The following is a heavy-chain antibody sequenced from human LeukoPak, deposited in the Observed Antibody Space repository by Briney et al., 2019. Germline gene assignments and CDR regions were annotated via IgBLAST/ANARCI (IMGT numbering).Heavy chain of an antibody. J-gene: IGHJ5*02. CDR1: GYTLTGYY. D-gene: IGHD5-24*01. CDR2: INPSGTGT. CDR3: ATDHSMANTAWWFDP. V-gene: IGHV1-46*01. Sequence: ASVKVSCKASGYTLTGYYMHWVRQAPGQGLEWMGVINPSGTGTSYAQKFQGRITMSRDTSTSTVYMELSSLRSEDTAFYYCATDHSMANTAWWFDPWGQGTLVTVSS.